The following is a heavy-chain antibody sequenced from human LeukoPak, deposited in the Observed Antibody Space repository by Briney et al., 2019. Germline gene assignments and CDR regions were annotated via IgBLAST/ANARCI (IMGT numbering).Heavy chain of an antibody. Sequence: SETLSLTCTVSADSISSGGHYWSWIRQHPGKGLESIGFMRHSGSTSHNPSLKGRVATSVDASKNQFSLRLSSVTAADTAVYYCARGGNRFGGFYFDYWGQGSLVTVSS. CDR2: MRHSGST. D-gene: IGHD3-10*01. CDR1: ADSISSGGHY. CDR3: ARGGNRFGGFYFDY. J-gene: IGHJ4*02. V-gene: IGHV4-31*03.